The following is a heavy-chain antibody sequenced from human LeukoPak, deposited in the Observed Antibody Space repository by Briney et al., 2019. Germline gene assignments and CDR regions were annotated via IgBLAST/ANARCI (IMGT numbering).Heavy chain of an antibody. CDR3: ARDTGIFTGHDWFYP. V-gene: IGHV4-59*01. D-gene: IGHD3-9*01. CDR2: IYYSGST. Sequence: SETLSLTCTVAGGSISSYYWSWIRQPPGKGMEWIGYIYYSGSTNYNPSLKSRVTISVDTSKNQFSLKLSSVTAADTAVYYCARDTGIFTGHDWFYPWGQGTLLSLST. CDR1: GGSISSYY. J-gene: IGHJ5*02.